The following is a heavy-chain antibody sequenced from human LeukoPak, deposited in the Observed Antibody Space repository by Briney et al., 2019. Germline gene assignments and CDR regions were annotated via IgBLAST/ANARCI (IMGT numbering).Heavy chain of an antibody. CDR2: INPNSGGT. CDR1: GYTFTSYG. Sequence: ASVKVSCKASGYTFTSYGISWVRQAPGQGLEWMGWINPNSGGTRSAQKFQGRVTMTRDTSISRVYMELSRLRSDDTAVYYCARVAYYYYYMDVWGKGTTVTVSS. V-gene: IGHV1-2*02. CDR3: ARVAYYYYYMDV. J-gene: IGHJ6*03.